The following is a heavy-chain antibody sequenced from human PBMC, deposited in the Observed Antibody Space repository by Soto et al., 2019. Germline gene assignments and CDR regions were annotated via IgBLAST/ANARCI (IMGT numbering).Heavy chain of an antibody. D-gene: IGHD1-26*01. V-gene: IGHV3-23*01. CDR3: ARWGSGSYYDY. CDR2: ISGSGGST. J-gene: IGHJ4*02. CDR1: GFTFSSYA. Sequence: EVQLLESGGGLVQPGGSLRLSCAASGFTFSSYAMRWVRQAPGKGLEWVSAISGSGGSTYYADSVKGRFTVSRDTSKNTLYLQMNSLRAEDTAGYYCARWGSGSYYDYWGQGTLVTVSS.